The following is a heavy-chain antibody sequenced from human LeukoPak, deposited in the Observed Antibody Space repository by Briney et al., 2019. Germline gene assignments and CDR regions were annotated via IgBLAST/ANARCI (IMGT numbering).Heavy chain of an antibody. V-gene: IGHV3-23*01. D-gene: IGHD4-23*01. CDR1: GFTFSSYS. J-gene: IGHJ4*02. Sequence: GGSLRLSCAASGFTFSSYSMNWVRQAPGKGLEWVSAISGSGGSTYYADSVKGRFTISRDNSKNTLYLQMNSLRAEDTAVYYCAKDSRDYGGNPSFRYWGQGTLVTVSS. CDR2: ISGSGGST. CDR3: AKDSRDYGGNPSFRY.